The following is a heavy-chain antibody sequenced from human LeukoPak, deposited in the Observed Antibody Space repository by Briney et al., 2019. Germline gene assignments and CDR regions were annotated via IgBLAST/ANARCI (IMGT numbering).Heavy chain of an antibody. CDR3: ASSITMVRGVTHPFDY. Sequence: GASVKVSCKASGYTFTSYDINWVRQATGQGLEWMGWMNPNSGNTGYAQKFQGRVTITRNTSISTAYMELSSLRSEDTAVYYCASSITMVRGVTHPFDYWGQGTLVTVSS. V-gene: IGHV1-8*03. CDR1: GYTFTSYD. CDR2: MNPNSGNT. D-gene: IGHD3-10*01. J-gene: IGHJ4*02.